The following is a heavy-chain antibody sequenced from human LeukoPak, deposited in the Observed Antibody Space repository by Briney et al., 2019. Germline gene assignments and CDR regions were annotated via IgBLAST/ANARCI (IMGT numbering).Heavy chain of an antibody. CDR1: GFTFSTYG. D-gene: IGHD6-13*01. CDR3: AKDLIAAAGTF. J-gene: IGHJ4*02. Sequence: GGSLRLSCAASGFTFSTYGMHWVRQAPGKGLEWVAVISYDGSNKYYADSVKGRFTISRDNSKNTLYLQMNSLRAEDTAVYYCAKDLIAAAGTFWGQGTLVTVSS. CDR2: ISYDGSNK. V-gene: IGHV3-30*18.